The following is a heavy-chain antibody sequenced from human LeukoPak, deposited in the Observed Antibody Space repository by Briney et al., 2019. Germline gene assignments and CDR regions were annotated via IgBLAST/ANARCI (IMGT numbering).Heavy chain of an antibody. CDR1: GFTARSNY. Sequence: GGSLRPSCAASGFTARSNYMSWVREVPGRGRGWVSVIYSGGSTYYADSVKGRFTISRDNSKNTLYLQMNSLRAEDTAVYYCARDQGYSGYLDAFDIWGQGTMVTVSS. CDR3: ARDQGYSGYLDAFDI. V-gene: IGHV3-66*01. CDR2: IYSGGST. D-gene: IGHD5-12*01. J-gene: IGHJ3*02.